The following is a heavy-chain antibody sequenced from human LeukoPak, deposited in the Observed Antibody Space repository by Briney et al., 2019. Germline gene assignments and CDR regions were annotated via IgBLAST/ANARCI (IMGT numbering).Heavy chain of an antibody. V-gene: IGHV5-51*01. CDR3: VRTSSTWYGDY. J-gene: IGHJ4*02. D-gene: IGHD6-13*01. Sequence: GESLKISCKGSGYTFASYLIGWVRQMPGKGLEWMGIIYPGDSETRYSPSFQGQVTISADKSISTAYLQWSSLKASGTAMYYCVRTSSTWYGDYWGQGTLVTVSS. CDR1: GYTFASYL. CDR2: IYPGDSET.